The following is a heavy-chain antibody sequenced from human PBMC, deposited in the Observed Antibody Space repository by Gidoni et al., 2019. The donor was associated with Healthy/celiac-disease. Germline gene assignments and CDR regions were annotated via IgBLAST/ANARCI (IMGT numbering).Heavy chain of an antibody. J-gene: IGHJ6*02. CDR2: IWYDGSNK. Sequence: QVQLVESGGGVVQPGRSLRLSCAASGFTFSRYGMHWVRQAPGKGLEWVAVIWYDGSNKYYADAVKGRFTISRDNSKNTLYLQMNSLRAEDTAVYYCARDLVTMVRGVIYYYYGMDVWGQGTTVTVSS. D-gene: IGHD3-10*01. V-gene: IGHV3-33*01. CDR1: GFTFSRYG. CDR3: ARDLVTMVRGVIYYYYGMDV.